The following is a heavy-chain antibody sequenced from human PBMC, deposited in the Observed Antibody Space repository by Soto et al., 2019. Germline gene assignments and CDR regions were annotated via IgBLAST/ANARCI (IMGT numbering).Heavy chain of an antibody. D-gene: IGHD2-15*01. Sequence: QVQVVQSGAEVKKPGSSVKVSCKVSGGIFTNNAISWVRQAPGQGLEWLGGVIPLFDTAYYAQIFRGRLRISADGATTTAYMELSGLTSADTAVYFCATGGPNDGYNFSHGMDVWGQGTTVTVSA. J-gene: IGHJ6*01. CDR1: GGIFTNNA. CDR2: VIPLFDTA. CDR3: ATGGPNDGYNFSHGMDV. V-gene: IGHV1-69*01.